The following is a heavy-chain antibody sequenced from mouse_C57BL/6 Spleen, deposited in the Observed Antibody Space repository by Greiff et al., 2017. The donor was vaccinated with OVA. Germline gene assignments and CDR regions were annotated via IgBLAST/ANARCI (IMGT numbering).Heavy chain of an antibody. CDR1: GYTFTDYE. CDR2: IDPETGGT. V-gene: IGHV1-15*01. Sequence: VQLQQSGAELVRPGASVTLSCKASGYTFTDYEMHWVKQTPVHGLEWIGAIDPETGGTAYNQKFKGKAILTADKSSSTAYMELRSLTSEDSAVYYCTKGIYYGNYGDYWGQGTTLTVSS. D-gene: IGHD2-1*01. CDR3: TKGIYYGNYGDY. J-gene: IGHJ2*01.